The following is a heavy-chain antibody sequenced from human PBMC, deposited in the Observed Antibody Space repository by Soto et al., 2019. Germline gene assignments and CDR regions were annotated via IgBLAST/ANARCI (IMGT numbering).Heavy chain of an antibody. V-gene: IGHV1-18*01. CDR2: ITDYNGHT. CDR1: GYTFSNYA. CDR3: VRASAFPLDCSDINCYFVY. J-gene: IGHJ4*02. Sequence: QVQLVQSGTEVKKPGASVRVSCKASGYTFSNYAISWVRQAPGQGLEWMGWITDYNGHTNYAQDFQTRVTMTTDTSTRPAYRELRSMRSDDTAVYFSVRASAFPLDCSDINCYFVYWGQGTRVTVSS. D-gene: IGHD2-15*01.